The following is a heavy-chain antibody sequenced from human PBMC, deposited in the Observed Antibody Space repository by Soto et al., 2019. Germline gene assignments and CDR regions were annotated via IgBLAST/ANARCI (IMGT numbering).Heavy chain of an antibody. J-gene: IGHJ4*02. CDR2: SYYSGST. V-gene: IGHV4-59*08. Sequence: QVQLQESGPGLVKPSETLSLTCTVSGGSISSYYWSWTRQPPGKGLEWIGYSYYSGSTTYNPSLKSRGTISVDTSKTQFSLKLSSVTAADTAVYYCARHHDSWGPGTLVTFSS. CDR3: ARHHDS. CDR1: GGSISSYY.